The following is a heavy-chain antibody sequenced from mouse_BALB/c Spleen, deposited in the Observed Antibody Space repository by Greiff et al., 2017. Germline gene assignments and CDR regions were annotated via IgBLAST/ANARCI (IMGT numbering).Heavy chain of an antibody. Sequence: EVMLVESGGGLVKLGGSLKLSCAASGFTFSSYYMSWVRQTPEKRLELVAAINSNGGSTYYPDTVKGRFTISRDNAKNTLYLQMSSLKSEDTALYYCARRPGNYWYFDVWGAGTTVTVSS. CDR2: INSNGGST. J-gene: IGHJ1*01. D-gene: IGHD2-1*01. CDR3: ARRPGNYWYFDV. V-gene: IGHV5-6-2*01. CDR1: GFTFSSYY.